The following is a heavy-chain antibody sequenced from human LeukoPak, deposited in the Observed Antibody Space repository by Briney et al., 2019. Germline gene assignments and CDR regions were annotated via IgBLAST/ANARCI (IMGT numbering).Heavy chain of an antibody. CDR1: GFTFSRYN. V-gene: IGHV3-21*01. CDR2: ISPSTSDK. J-gene: IGHJ4*02. D-gene: IGHD3-10*01. CDR3: ARGALIMLRGVTPPDY. Sequence: PGGSLRLSCTASGFTFSRYNMNWVRQAPGKGLEWVSSISPSTSDKHYADSVKGRFTISRDNAKNSLSLQMNSLRAEDTAVYYCARGALIMLRGVTPPDYWGQGTLVTVSS.